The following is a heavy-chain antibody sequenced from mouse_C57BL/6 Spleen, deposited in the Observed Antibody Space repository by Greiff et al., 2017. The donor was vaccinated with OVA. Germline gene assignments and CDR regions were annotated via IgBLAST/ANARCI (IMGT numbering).Heavy chain of an antibody. CDR1: GYTFTSYW. D-gene: IGHD2-1*01. V-gene: IGHV1-69*01. CDR2: IDPSDSYT. Sequence: VQLQQPGAELVMPGASVKLSCKASGYTFTSYWMHWVKQRPGQGLEWIGEIDPSDSYTNYNQKFKGKSTLTVDKSSSTAYMQLSSLTSEDSAVYYCARQEGGNYEAYWGQGTLVTVSA. J-gene: IGHJ3*01. CDR3: ARQEGGNYEAY.